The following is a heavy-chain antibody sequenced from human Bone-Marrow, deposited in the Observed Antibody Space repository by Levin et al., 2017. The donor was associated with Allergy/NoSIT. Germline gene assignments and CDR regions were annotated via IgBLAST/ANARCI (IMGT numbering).Heavy chain of an antibody. CDR1: GFTFSTFE. J-gene: IGHJ4*02. CDR2: ISGGGGTI. Sequence: LGESLKISCAASGFTFSTFEMNWVRQAPGKGLGWVSYISGGGGTIYYADSVKGRFTISRDNAKNALYLQMNSLRAEDTALYYCAREKRDYFDFWGQGTLVTVSS. CDR3: AREKRDYFDF. V-gene: IGHV3-48*03.